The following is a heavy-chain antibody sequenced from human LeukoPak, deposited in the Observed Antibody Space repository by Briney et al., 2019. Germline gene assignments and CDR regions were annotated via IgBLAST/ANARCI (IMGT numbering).Heavy chain of an antibody. D-gene: IGHD3-3*01. CDR3: AKVGYDFWSGYYVH. J-gene: IGHJ4*02. CDR1: GFTFSSYA. V-gene: IGHV3-23*01. CDR2: ISGSGGST. Sequence: PGGSLRLSCAASGFTFSSYAMSWVRQAPGKGLEWVSAISGSGGSTYYADSVKGRLTISRDNSKNTLYLQMNSLRAEDTAVYYCAKVGYDFWSGYYVHWGQGTLVTVSS.